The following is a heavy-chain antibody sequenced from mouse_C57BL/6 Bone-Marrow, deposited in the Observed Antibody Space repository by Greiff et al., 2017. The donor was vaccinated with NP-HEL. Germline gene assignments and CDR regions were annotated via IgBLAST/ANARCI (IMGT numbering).Heavy chain of an antibody. CDR1: GYTFTNYW. J-gene: IGHJ4*01. Sequence: QVQLKQSGAELVRPGTSVKMSCKASGYTFTNYWIGWAKQRPGHGLEWIGDIYPGGGYTNYNEKFKGKATLTADKSSSTAYMQFSSLTSEDSAIYYYARLGLRQGYAMDYWGQGTSVTVSS. V-gene: IGHV1-63*01. CDR3: ARLGLRQGYAMDY. CDR2: IYPGGGYT. D-gene: IGHD2-4*01.